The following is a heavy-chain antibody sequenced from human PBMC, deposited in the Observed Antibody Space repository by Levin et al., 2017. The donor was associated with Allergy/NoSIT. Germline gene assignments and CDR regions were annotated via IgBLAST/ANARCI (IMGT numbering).Heavy chain of an antibody. Sequence: LSLTCAASGFTFSSYAMSWVRQAPGKGLEWVSAISGSGGSTYYADSVKGRFTISRDNSKNTLYLQMNSLRAEDTAVYYCAKGYSSSWYGVPFDYWGQGTLVTVSS. CDR1: GFTFSSYA. D-gene: IGHD6-13*01. CDR3: AKGYSSSWYGVPFDY. V-gene: IGHV3-23*01. CDR2: ISGSGGST. J-gene: IGHJ4*02.